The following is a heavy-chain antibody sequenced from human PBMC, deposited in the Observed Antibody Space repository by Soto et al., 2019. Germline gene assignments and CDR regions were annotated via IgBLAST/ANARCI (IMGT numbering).Heavy chain of an antibody. V-gene: IGHV3-74*01. Sequence: EVQLVESGGDLVQPGGSLSLSCVASGFTFSNYWMHWVRQAPGKGLEWVSRINSDESSRAYAGSVKGRFISSRDNDKNSLSLEMNSLRAEDTAVYYCARGIDFYFDLWGRGTLVTVSS. CDR2: INSDESSR. J-gene: IGHJ2*01. CDR3: ARGIDFYFDL. CDR1: GFTFSNYW.